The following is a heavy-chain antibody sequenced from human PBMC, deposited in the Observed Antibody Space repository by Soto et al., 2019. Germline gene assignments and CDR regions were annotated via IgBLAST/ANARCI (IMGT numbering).Heavy chain of an antibody. Sequence: GGSLRLSCAASGFSFRNYAMSWVRQAPGKGLEWVSAISGSGGSTYYADSVKGRFTISRDNSKNTLYLQMNSLRAEDTAVYYCAKDERLHDFDYWGQGTLVTVSS. J-gene: IGHJ4*02. CDR2: ISGSGGST. CDR1: GFSFRNYA. CDR3: AKDERLHDFDY. D-gene: IGHD1-1*01. V-gene: IGHV3-23*01.